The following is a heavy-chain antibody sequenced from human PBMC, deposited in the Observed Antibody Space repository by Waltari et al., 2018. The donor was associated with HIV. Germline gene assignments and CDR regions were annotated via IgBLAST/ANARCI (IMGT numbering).Heavy chain of an antibody. CDR2: IYTSGST. Sequence: QVQLQESGPGLVKPSETLSLTCTVSGGSLSGYYWRWIRQHAGKGLEWIGQIYTSGSTNYNPSLKSRVTMSLDASKNLFSLKMRSVTAADTAVYYCARENILLLFGESYYNYYGMDVWGQGTTVTVSS. CDR1: GGSLSGYY. V-gene: IGHV4-4*07. J-gene: IGHJ6*02. D-gene: IGHD3-10*01. CDR3: ARENILLLFGESYYNYYGMDV.